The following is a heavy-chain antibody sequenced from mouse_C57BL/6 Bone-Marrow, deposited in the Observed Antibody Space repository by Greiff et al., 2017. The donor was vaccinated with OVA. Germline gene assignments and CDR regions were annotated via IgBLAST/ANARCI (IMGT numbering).Heavy chain of an antibody. CDR2: ISYSGST. V-gene: IGHV3-8*01. J-gene: IGHJ2*01. Sequence: EVKLQESGPGLAKPSQTLSLPCSVTGYSITSDYWNWIRKFPGNKLEYMGYISYSGSTYSNPSLKSRISITRDTTKNQYYLQLNSVTTEDTATYYCARSYYYGSRIDCWGQGTTLTVSS. CDR3: ARSYYYGSRIDC. CDR1: GYSITSDY. D-gene: IGHD1-1*01.